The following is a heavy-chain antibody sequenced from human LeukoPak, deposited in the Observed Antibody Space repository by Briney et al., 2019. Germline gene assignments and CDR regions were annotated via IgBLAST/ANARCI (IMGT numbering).Heavy chain of an antibody. J-gene: IGHJ3*02. CDR1: GYTFTSYA. CDR2: ISAYNGNT. V-gene: IGHV1-18*01. Sequence: ASVKVSCKASGYTFTSYAMHWVRQAPGQGLEWMGWISAYNGNTNYAQKLQGRVTMTTDTSTSTAYMELRSLRSDDTAVYYCARDRRVGILWWGTDAFDIWGQGTMVTVSS. D-gene: IGHD2-21*01. CDR3: ARDRRVGILWWGTDAFDI.